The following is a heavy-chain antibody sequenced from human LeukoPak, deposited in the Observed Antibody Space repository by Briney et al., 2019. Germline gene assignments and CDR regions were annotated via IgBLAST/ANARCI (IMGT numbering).Heavy chain of an antibody. CDR1: GFTFSDYW. Sequence: GGSLRLSCAASGFTFSDYWMHWVRQVPGKGLAWVSRITPHGNAANYADSVRGRFTISRDNARNTLYLQMTSLGAEDTAVVIVETPGDDFDYWGQGTLVTASS. D-gene: IGHD2/OR15-2a*01. J-gene: IGHJ4*02. CDR3: ETPGDDFDY. CDR2: ITPHGNAA. V-gene: IGHV3-74*01.